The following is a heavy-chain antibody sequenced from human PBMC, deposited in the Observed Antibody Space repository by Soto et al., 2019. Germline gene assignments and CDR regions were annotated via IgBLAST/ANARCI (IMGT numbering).Heavy chain of an antibody. CDR1: GFTFSNAW. V-gene: IGHV3-15*07. D-gene: IGHD5-18*01. CDR3: TTPLIYTAMVREDFDY. CDR2: IKSKTDGGTT. J-gene: IGHJ4*02. Sequence: EVQLVESGGGLVKPGGSLRLSCAAYGFTFSNAWMNWVRQAPGKGLEWVGRIKSKTDGGTTDYAAPVKGRFTISRDDSKNTLYLQMNSLKTEDTAVYYCTTPLIYTAMVREDFDYWGQGTLVTVSS.